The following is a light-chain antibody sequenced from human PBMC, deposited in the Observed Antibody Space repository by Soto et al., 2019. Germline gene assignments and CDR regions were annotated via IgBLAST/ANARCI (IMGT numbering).Light chain of an antibody. CDR2: GAS. J-gene: IGKJ1*01. CDR1: QRISSN. CDR3: QHYNNWPPWT. Sequence: EAVMTQSPATLSVSPGERATLSCRASQRISSNLAWYQQRPGQAPRLLIYGASTRAPGIPARFSGSGSETEFTLTISSLQSEDFAVYYCQHYNNWPPWTFGQGTKVDI. V-gene: IGKV3-15*01.